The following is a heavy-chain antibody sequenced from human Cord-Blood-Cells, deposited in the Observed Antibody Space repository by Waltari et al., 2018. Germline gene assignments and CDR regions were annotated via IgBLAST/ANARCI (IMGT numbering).Heavy chain of an antibody. CDR3: ATATYYYDSSGYPDYYYGMDV. Sequence: QVQLVQSGAEVKKPGASVKVSCKASGYTFTGYYMHWVRQAPGQGREWMGWINPNSGGTNYAQKFQGRVTMTRDTSISTAYMELSRLRSDDTAVYYCATATYYYDSSGYPDYYYGMDVWGQGTTVTVSS. CDR1: GYTFTGYY. D-gene: IGHD3-22*01. J-gene: IGHJ6*02. CDR2: INPNSGGT. V-gene: IGHV1-2*02.